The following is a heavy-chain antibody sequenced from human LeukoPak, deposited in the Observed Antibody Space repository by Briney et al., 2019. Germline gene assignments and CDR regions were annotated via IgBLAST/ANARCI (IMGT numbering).Heavy chain of an antibody. V-gene: IGHV4-34*01. Sequence: SETLSLTCAVYGGSFSGYYWSWIRQPPGKGLEWIGEINHSGSTNYNPSLKSRVTISVDTSKNPFSLNRSSVTAEDTAVYYCARPREVIAAADAFDIWGQGTMVTVSS. CDR2: INHSGST. CDR3: ARPREVIAAADAFDI. CDR1: GGSFSGYY. D-gene: IGHD6-6*01. J-gene: IGHJ3*02.